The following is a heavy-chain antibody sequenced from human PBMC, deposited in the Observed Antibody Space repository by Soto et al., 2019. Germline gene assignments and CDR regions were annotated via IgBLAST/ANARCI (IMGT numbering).Heavy chain of an antibody. J-gene: IGHJ4*02. CDR3: ARDIRGYSRAFDY. V-gene: IGHV4-61*01. Sequence: SETLSLTCTVSADSVSSDYYCWTWIRHPPGKGLEWIGYICSGGSTNYNPSLKSRVTISLDTSRNQFSLKLTSVTAADTAVYYCARDIRGYSRAFDYWGQGMLVTVSS. CDR1: ADSVSSDYYC. CDR2: ICSGGST. D-gene: IGHD5-18*01.